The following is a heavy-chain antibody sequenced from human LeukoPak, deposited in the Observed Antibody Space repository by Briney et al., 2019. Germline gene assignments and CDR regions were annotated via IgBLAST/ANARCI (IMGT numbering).Heavy chain of an antibody. V-gene: IGHV1-69*13. CDR3: AKESNRRSSWYYFDY. D-gene: IGHD6-13*01. J-gene: IGHJ4*02. CDR2: IIPIFGTA. CDR1: GGTFSSYA. Sequence: SVKVSCKASGGTFSSYAISWVRQAPGQGLEWMGGIIPIFGTANYAQKFQGRVTITADESTSTAYMELSSLRSEDTAVYYCAKESNRRSSWYYFDYWGQGTLVTVSS.